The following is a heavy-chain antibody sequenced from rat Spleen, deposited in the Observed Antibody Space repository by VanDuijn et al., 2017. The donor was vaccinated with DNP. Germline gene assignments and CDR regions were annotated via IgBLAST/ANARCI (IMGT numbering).Heavy chain of an antibody. Sequence: EMQLQESGPGLVKPSQSLALTCSVTGYSITSGYGWNWIRKFPGNELEWMGYISYSGSTSYNPSLKSRISITRDTSQNQFFLQLNSVTTEDTATYYCARHRTIMPYYYAMDAWGQGASVTVSS. CDR3: ARHRTIMPYYYAMDA. V-gene: IGHV3-1*01. CDR1: GYSITSGY. J-gene: IGHJ4*01. CDR2: ISYSGST. D-gene: IGHD1-5*01.